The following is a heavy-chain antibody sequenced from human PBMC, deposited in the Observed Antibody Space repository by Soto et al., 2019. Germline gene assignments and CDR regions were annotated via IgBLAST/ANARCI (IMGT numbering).Heavy chain of an antibody. CDR1: RFTFSYAW. J-gene: IGHJ4*02. Sequence: EVQLVESGGGLVKPGGSLRLSCVTSRFTFSYAWMSWVRQAPGKGLEWVACVKSEDDGGTTHYAAPVKDRFTISRDDARSMLYLQMNSLTIEDTAIYYFTDFAHWGQGTSVTVYS. V-gene: IGHV3-15*01. CDR2: VKSEDDGGTT. CDR3: TDFAH.